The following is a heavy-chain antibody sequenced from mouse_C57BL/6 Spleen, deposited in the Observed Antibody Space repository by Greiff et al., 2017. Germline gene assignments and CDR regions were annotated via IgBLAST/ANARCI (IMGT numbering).Heavy chain of an antibody. D-gene: IGHD2-3*01. CDR1: GYTFTSYW. V-gene: IGHV1-55*01. J-gene: IGHJ2*01. CDR2: IYPGSGST. CDR3: ATLYDGYPFDY. Sequence: QVQLQQPGAELVKPGASVKMSCKASGYTFTSYWITWVKQRPGQGLEWIGDIYPGSGSTNYNEKFKSKATLTVETSSSTAYMQLSSLTSEDSAVYYCATLYDGYPFDYWGQGTTLTVSS.